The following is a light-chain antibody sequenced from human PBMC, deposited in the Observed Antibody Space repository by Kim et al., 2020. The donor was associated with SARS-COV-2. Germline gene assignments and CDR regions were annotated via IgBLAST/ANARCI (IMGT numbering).Light chain of an antibody. CDR2: NDD. V-gene: IGLV1-44*01. Sequence: QPVLTQPPSASETPGQRVTISCSGSWTNVGSHIVNWFQQLPGTAPKLLIYNDDQRPSGVPDRFSGSRSGTSASLAISGLQSADEADYYCATWDNTLNAWVFGGGTQLTVL. CDR3: ATWDNTLNAWV. J-gene: IGLJ3*02. CDR1: WTNVGSHI.